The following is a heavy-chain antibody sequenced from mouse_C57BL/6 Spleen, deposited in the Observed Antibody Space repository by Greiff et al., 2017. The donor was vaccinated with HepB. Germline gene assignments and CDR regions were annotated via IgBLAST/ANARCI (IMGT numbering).Heavy chain of an antibody. D-gene: IGHD2-3*01. Sequence: EVQLVESGGGLVKPGGSLKLSCAASGFTFSSYAMSWVRQTPEKRLEWVATISDGGSYTYYPDNVKGRFTISRDNAKNNLYLQMSHLKSEDTAMYYCARERDDGYLSWFAYWGQGTLVTVSA. CDR2: ISDGGSYT. CDR1: GFTFSSYA. V-gene: IGHV5-4*01. CDR3: ARERDDGYLSWFAY. J-gene: IGHJ3*01.